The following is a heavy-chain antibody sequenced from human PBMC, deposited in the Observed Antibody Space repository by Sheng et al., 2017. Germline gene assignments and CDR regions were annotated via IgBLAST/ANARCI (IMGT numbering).Heavy chain of an antibody. CDR1: GFTFSSYE. V-gene: IGHV3-48*03. CDR3: ARGSYYVGDY. J-gene: IGHJ4*02. Sequence: PGGSLRLSCGGSGFTFSSYEMNWVRQAPGKGLEWIAYMNIGGTVVNYAGSFRGRFTMSGDKARNSLSLQMNSLRAEDTAVYYCARGSYYVGDYWGQGTLLTVSS. CDR2: MNIGGTVV. D-gene: IGHD1-26*01.